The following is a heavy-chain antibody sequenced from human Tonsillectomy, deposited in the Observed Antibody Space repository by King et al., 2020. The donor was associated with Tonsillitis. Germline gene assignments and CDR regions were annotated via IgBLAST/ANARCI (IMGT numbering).Heavy chain of an antibody. J-gene: IGHJ6*02. CDR2: ISYDGSNK. CDR1: GFTFSSYG. D-gene: IGHD6-13*01. Sequence: VQLVESGGGVVQPGRSLRLSCAASGFTFSSYGMHWVRQAPGKGLEWVAVISYDGSNKYYADSVKGRFTISRDNSKNTLYLQMNSLRAEDTAVYYCAKDLFQGGQQLVLFRSPYYYYGMDVWGQGTTVTVSS. V-gene: IGHV3-30*18. CDR3: AKDLFQGGQQLVLFRSPYYYYGMDV.